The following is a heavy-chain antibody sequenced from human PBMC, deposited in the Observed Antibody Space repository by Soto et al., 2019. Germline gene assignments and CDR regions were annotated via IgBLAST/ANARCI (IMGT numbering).Heavy chain of an antibody. CDR3: ARARPAGDSSSFYYYYYMDV. CDR2: IYYSGST. V-gene: IGHV4-59*01. D-gene: IGHD6-6*01. CDR1: GGSISSYY. Sequence: SETLSLTCTVSGGSISSYYWSWIRQPPGKGLEWIGYIYYSGSTNYNPSLKSRVTISVDTSKNQFSLKLSSVTAADTAVYYCARARPAGDSSSFYYYYYMDVWGKGTTVTVSS. J-gene: IGHJ6*03.